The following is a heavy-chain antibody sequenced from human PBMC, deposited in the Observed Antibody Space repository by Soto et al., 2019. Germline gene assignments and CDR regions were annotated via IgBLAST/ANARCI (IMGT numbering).Heavy chain of an antibody. CDR2: MKSKSEGETT. V-gene: IGHV3-15*01. CDR1: GFTFNNAR. D-gene: IGHD3-22*01. Sequence: PGGSLRLSCAASGFTFNNARMGWVRQAPGQGLEWVGHMKSKSEGETTNYAAPVKGRFTISRDDSKNTVYLQMNSLTTEDTAVYYCTAQFYFDASGYSFDLWGQGTLVTVSS. J-gene: IGHJ4*02. CDR3: TAQFYFDASGYSFDL.